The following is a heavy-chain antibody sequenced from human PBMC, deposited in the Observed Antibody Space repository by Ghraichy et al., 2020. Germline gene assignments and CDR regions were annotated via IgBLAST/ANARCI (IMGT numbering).Heavy chain of an antibody. Sequence: GGSLRLSCAASGFTVSSNYMSWVRQAPGKGLEWVSVIYSGGSTYYADSVKGRFTISRDNSKNTLYLQMNSLRAEDTAVYYCARGGYGGLYGMDVWGQGTTVTVSS. CDR1: GFTVSSNY. CDR3: ARGGYGGLYGMDV. CDR2: IYSGGST. D-gene: IGHD4-23*01. J-gene: IGHJ6*02. V-gene: IGHV3-53*01.